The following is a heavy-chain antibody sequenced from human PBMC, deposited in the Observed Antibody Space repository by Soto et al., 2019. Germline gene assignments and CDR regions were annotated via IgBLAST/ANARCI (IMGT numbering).Heavy chain of an antibody. Sequence: QVRLVQSGTEMKKPGASVKVSCKASGYYLTGYYMHWVRQAPGQGLEWMGWINPNSGVTNYPQRFQGRVTMTRDTSISSAYLEVKRLTSDDTAVYYCATNPFSSTSRGSDFDPWGQGTLVIVS. J-gene: IGHJ5*02. CDR2: INPNSGVT. CDR3: ATNPFSSTSRGSDFDP. V-gene: IGHV1-2*02. CDR1: GYYLTGYY. D-gene: IGHD6-19*01.